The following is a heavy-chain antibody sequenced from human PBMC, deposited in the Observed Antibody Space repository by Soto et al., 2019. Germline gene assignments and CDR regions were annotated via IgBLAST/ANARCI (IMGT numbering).Heavy chain of an antibody. CDR3: ARQYYDILTGLSNWFDN. CDR2: INPSGGST. V-gene: IGHV1-46*01. J-gene: IGHJ5*02. D-gene: IGHD3-9*01. Sequence: XSVEASCKGSVYTFTSYYMHCVRQAPGQGLEWMGIINPSGGSTSYAQKFQGRVTMTRDTSTSTVYMELSSLRSEDTAVYYCARQYYDILTGLSNWFDNWGQGTLVTVS. CDR1: VYTFTSYY.